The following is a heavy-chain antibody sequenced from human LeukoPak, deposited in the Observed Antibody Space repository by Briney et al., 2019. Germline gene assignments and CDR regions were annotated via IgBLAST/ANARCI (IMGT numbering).Heavy chain of an antibody. V-gene: IGHV3-23*01. CDR2: ISGSGGST. CDR3: ARGRFGEVASGDY. D-gene: IGHD3-10*01. Sequence: GGSLRLSCAASGFTFSSYDMTWVRQTPGKGLEWVSTISGSGGSTYYADSVRGRFTISRDNSKNTLYLQMNSLRAEDTAVYYCARGRFGEVASGDYWGQGTLVTVSS. J-gene: IGHJ4*02. CDR1: GFTFSSYD.